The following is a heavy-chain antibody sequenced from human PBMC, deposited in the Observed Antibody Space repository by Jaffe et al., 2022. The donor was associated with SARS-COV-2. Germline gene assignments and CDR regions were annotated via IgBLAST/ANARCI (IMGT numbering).Heavy chain of an antibody. V-gene: IGHV3-30-3*01. CDR1: GFTFSSYA. CDR3: ARGDCSSTSCSGFDY. J-gene: IGHJ4*02. D-gene: IGHD2-2*01. Sequence: QVQLVESGGGVVQPGRSLRLSCAASGFTFSSYAMHWVRQAPGKGLEWVAVISYDGSNKYYADSVKGRFTISRDNSKNTLYLQMNSLRAEDTAVYYCARGDCSSTSCSGFDYWGQGTLVTVSS. CDR2: ISYDGSNK.